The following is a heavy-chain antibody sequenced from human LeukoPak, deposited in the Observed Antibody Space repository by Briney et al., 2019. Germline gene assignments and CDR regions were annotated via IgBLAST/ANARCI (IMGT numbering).Heavy chain of an antibody. CDR3: ARDASSGYSHYDY. CDR2: ISSSGSTI. V-gene: IGHV3-48*03. D-gene: IGHD3-22*01. J-gene: IGHJ4*02. CDR1: GFSFSSYE. Sequence: GGSLRLSCAASGFSFSSYEMNWVRQAPGKGLEWVSYISSSGSTINYADSVKGRFTISRDNAKNSLYLQMNSLRAEDTAVYYCARDASSGYSHYDYWGQGTLVTVSS.